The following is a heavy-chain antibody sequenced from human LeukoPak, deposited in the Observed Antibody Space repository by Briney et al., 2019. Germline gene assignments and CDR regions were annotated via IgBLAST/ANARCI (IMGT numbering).Heavy chain of an antibody. CDR2: INHSGST. CDR1: GGSFSGYY. CDR3: ARVAYGDYFDY. J-gene: IGHJ4*02. Sequence: SETLSLTCAVYGGSFSGYYWSWIRQPPGKGLEWIGEINHSGSTNYNPSLKSRVTISVDTSKNQFSLKLSSVTAADTAVYYCARVAYGDYFDYWGQGTLSPSPQ. D-gene: IGHD4-17*01. V-gene: IGHV4-34*01.